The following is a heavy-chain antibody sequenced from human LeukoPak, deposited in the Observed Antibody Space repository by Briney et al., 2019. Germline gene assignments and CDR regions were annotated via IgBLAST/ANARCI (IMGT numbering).Heavy chain of an antibody. CDR3: ARVLGYCSSTSCYGLRVDP. D-gene: IGHD2-2*03. Sequence: PSETLSLTCTVSGGSISSSSYYWGWIRQPPGKGPEWIGSIYYSGSTYYNPSLKSRVTISVDTSKNQFSLKLSSVTAADTAVYYCARVLGYCSSTSCYGLRVDPWGQGTLVTVSS. CDR2: IYYSGST. J-gene: IGHJ5*02. CDR1: GGSISSSSYY. V-gene: IGHV4-39*07.